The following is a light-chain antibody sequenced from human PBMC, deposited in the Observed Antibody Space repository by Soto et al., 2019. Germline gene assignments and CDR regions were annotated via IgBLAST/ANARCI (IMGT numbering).Light chain of an antibody. CDR2: DAS. J-gene: IGKJ1*01. V-gene: IGKV1-5*01. CDR1: QSISSW. CDR3: QQYNSYTWT. Sequence: DIQMTQSPSTLSASVGDRVTITCRASQSISSWLAWYQQKPGKAPKLLIYDASSLESGVPSRFSGSGSGTEFTRPISSLQPDDFATYYCQQYNSYTWTFGQGTKVEIK.